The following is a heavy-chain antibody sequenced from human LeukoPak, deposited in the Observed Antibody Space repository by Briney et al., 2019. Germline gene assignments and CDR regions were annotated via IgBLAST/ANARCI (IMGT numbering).Heavy chain of an antibody. D-gene: IGHD2-2*01. V-gene: IGHV4-4*07. CDR2: IYTSGST. CDR3: ARAWCSSTSCYQFDY. J-gene: IGHJ4*02. Sequence: SETLSLTCTVSGGSISSYYWSWIRQPAGKGLEWIGRIYTSGSTNYNPSLKSRVTMSVDTSKNQFSLKLSSVPAADTAVYYCARAWCSSTSCYQFDYWGQGTLVTVSS. CDR1: GGSISSYY.